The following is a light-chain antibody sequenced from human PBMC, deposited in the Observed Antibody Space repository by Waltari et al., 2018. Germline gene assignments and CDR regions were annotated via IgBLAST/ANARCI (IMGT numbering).Light chain of an antibody. CDR3: QHYYNWPLT. J-gene: IGKJ4*01. CDR1: QTVGTK. Sequence: EIVMTQSPTTLSVSPGKTATLSCTTSQTVGTKFAWYQQKPGQAPRLIIFGASTRATGLPARFSASGSGTEFSLTISSLQSEDSAVYFCQHYYNWPLTFGGGTRIDI. V-gene: IGKV3-15*01. CDR2: GAS.